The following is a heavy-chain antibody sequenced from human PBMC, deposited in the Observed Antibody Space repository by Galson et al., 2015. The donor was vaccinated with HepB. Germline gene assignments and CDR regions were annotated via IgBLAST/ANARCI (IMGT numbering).Heavy chain of an antibody. CDR2: IIPIFGTA. D-gene: IGHD6-13*01. Sequence: SVKVSCKASGGTFSSYAISWVRQAPGQGLEWMGGIIPIFGTANYAQKFQGRVTITADESTSTAYMELSSLRSEDTAVYYCAREWGRAAAGTFDYWGQGTLVTVSS. CDR3: AREWGRAAAGTFDY. J-gene: IGHJ4*02. CDR1: GGTFSSYA. V-gene: IGHV1-69*13.